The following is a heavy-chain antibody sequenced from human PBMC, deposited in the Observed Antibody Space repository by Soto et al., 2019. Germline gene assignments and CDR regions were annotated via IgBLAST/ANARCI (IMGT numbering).Heavy chain of an antibody. CDR2: IYYSGST. CDR1: GGSISSGDYY. D-gene: IGHD3-3*01. J-gene: IGHJ6*02. CDR3: ARELRFSGRYYGMDV. Sequence: NPSETLSLTCTVSGGSISSGDYYWSWIRQPPGKGLEWIGYIYYSGSTYYNPSLKSRVTISVDTSKNQFSLKLSSVTAADTAVYYCARELRFSGRYYGMDVWGQGTTVTVSS. V-gene: IGHV4-30-4*01.